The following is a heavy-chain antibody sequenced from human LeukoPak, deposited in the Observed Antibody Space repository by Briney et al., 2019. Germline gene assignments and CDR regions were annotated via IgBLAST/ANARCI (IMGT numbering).Heavy chain of an antibody. CDR3: ASLQGYCSGNRCPSSANYYYYMDV. Sequence: SETLSLTCTVSGGSIRSNYYWGWIRQPPGKGLEWIGSIYYSGNSYYNPSLKSRVTMSIDTSKNQFSLKVNSVTAADTAVYYCASLQGYCSGNRCPSSANYYYYMDVWGKGTTVTISS. D-gene: IGHD2-15*01. V-gene: IGHV4-39*07. CDR1: GGSIRSNYY. CDR2: IYYSGNS. J-gene: IGHJ6*03.